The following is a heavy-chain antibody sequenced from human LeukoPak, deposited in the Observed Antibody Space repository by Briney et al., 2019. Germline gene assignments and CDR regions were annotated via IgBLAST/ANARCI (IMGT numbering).Heavy chain of an antibody. CDR1: GGSFSGYY. CDR3: ARDQSYRYGDYLGYFDY. J-gene: IGHJ4*02. Sequence: PSETLSLTCAVYGGSFSGYYWSCIRQPPGKGLEWIGEINHSGSTNYNPSLKSRVTISVDTSKNQFSLKLSSVTAADTAVYYCARDQSYRYGDYLGYFDYWGQGTLVTVSS. V-gene: IGHV4-34*01. CDR2: INHSGST. D-gene: IGHD4-17*01.